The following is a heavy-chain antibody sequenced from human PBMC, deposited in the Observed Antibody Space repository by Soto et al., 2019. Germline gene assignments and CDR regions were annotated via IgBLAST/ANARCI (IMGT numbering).Heavy chain of an antibody. CDR1: GGSISSGGYS. Sequence: LQLQESGSGLVKPSQTLSLTCAVSGGSISSGGYSWSWIRQPPGKGLEWIGYIYHSGSTYYNPSLKSRVTILLDRSKNQFSLKLSSVTAADTAVYYCARINFDYYDSSGYSRWFDPWGQGTLVTVSS. J-gene: IGHJ5*02. D-gene: IGHD3-22*01. CDR2: IYHSGST. V-gene: IGHV4-30-2*01. CDR3: ARINFDYYDSSGYSRWFDP.